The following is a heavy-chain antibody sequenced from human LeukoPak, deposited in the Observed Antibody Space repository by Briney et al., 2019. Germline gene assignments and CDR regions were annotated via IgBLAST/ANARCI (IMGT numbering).Heavy chain of an antibody. J-gene: IGHJ4*02. CDR2: IYTSGST. CDR1: GFTVSSNY. CDR3: ARDRDMKGYFDY. V-gene: IGHV3-53*01. Sequence: PGGSLRLSCAASGFTVSSNYISWVRQAPGKGLEWVSLIYTSGSTYYADSVKGRFTISRDNSKNTLYLQMNSLRAEDTAVYYCARDRDMKGYFDYWGQGTLVTVSS. D-gene: IGHD2-15*01.